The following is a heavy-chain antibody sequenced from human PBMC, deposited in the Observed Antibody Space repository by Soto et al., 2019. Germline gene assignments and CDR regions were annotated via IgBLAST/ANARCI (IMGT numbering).Heavy chain of an antibody. Sequence: GESLKISCKGSGYSFTSYWISWVRQMPGKGLEWMGRIDPSDSYTNYSPSFQGHVTISADKSISTAYLQWSSLKASDTAMYYCARLRSKTGTTSGYYSMDVWGQGTTVTVSS. V-gene: IGHV5-10-1*01. CDR1: GYSFTSYW. J-gene: IGHJ6*02. D-gene: IGHD1-7*01. CDR2: IDPSDSYT. CDR3: ARLRSKTGTTSGYYSMDV.